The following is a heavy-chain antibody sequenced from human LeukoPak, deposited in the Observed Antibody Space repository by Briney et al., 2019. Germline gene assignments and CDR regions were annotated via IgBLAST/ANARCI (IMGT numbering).Heavy chain of an antibody. CDR2: IYSGGST. CDR3: ARERVLDSSGPFFDY. J-gene: IGHJ4*02. Sequence: GGSLRLSCAASGFTVSSNYMSWVRQAPGKGLEWVSVIYSGGSTYYADSVKGRFTISRDNSKNTLYLQMNGLRAEDTAVYYCARERVLDSSGPFFDYWGQGTLVTVSS. CDR1: GFTVSSNY. D-gene: IGHD3-22*01. V-gene: IGHV3-53*01.